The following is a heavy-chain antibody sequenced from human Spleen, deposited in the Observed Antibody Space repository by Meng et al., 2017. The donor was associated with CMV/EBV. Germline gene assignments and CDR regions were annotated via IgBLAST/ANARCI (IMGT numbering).Heavy chain of an antibody. CDR3: ARSSIAVAGTRGSFDY. Sequence: GESLKISCAASGFTFINYEMNWVRQAPGKGLEWVSYINTRGDNIYYADSLKGRFTISRDNAQNSLYLQMNSLRAEDTAVYYCARSSIAVAGTRGSFDYWGQGTLVTVS. CDR2: INTRGDNI. CDR1: GFTFINYE. D-gene: IGHD6-19*01. J-gene: IGHJ4*02. V-gene: IGHV3-48*03.